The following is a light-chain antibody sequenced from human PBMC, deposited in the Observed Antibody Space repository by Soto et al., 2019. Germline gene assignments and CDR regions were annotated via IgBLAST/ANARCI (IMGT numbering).Light chain of an antibody. V-gene: IGKV3-15*01. J-gene: IGKJ1*01. CDR2: GAS. CDR1: QSVSSN. Sequence: GERATLSCRATQSVSSNLAWYQQKPGQAPRLLIYGASTRATGVPARFSGSGSGTEFTLTISSLQPEDFAVYYCQQYANWPSTFGQGTNLDIK. CDR3: QQYANWPST.